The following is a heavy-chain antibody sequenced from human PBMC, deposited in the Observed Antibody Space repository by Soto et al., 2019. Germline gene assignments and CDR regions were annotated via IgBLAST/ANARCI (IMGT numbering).Heavy chain of an antibody. CDR3: LSVSGSHLAIPSDY. CDR1: GYSISTNNYY. CDR2: IHFLGDT. V-gene: IGHV4-39*01. Sequence: PSETLSLTCTVSGYSISTNNYYWGWIRQPPGKGLEWIGSIHFLGDTYYTPSLKSRVTISVDTSKNQFSLHLNSVTGADTAVYYCLSVSGSHLAIPSDYWGQGSLVPVSS. J-gene: IGHJ4*02. D-gene: IGHD1-26*01.